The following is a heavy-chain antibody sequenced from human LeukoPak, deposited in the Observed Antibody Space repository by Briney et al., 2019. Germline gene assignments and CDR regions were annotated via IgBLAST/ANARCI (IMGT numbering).Heavy chain of an antibody. V-gene: IGHV1-24*01. Sequence: ASVKVSCKASDHTLNQVAIHWVRQAPGKGPEWMGGYDPEEGVTIYAEKFQDRVTMIEDTSTETAYMELSSLRYADTAVYFCVTMKQDRYDSRGPFDSWGQGSLVTVSS. D-gene: IGHD3-22*01. CDR2: YDPEEGVT. J-gene: IGHJ4*02. CDR3: VTMKQDRYDSRGPFDS. CDR1: DHTLNQVA.